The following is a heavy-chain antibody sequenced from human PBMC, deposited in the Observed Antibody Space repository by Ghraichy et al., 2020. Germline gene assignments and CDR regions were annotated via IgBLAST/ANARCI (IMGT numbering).Heavy chain of an antibody. J-gene: IGHJ5*02. CDR3: ARANQYNWFDP. D-gene: IGHD4-11*01. CDR2: INPNSGGT. Sequence: ASVKVSCKASGYTFTAYYMHWVRQAPGQGLEWMGWINPNSGGTNYVQKFQGRVTMTRDTSISTAYMELSRLRSDDTAVDYCARANQYNWFDPWGQGTPVTVSS. V-gene: IGHV1-2*02. CDR1: GYTFTAYY.